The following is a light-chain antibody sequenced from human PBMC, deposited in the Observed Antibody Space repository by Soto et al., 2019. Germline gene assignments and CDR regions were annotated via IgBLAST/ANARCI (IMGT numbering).Light chain of an antibody. CDR2: GAS. Sequence: ILLTQSPGHLSLSPRERATRSCRASQSVSNNYLAWYQQKPGQAPRLLIYGASNRATGIPARFSGSGSGTEFTLTISSLESEDFAVYYCQQRSNWPPTFGQGTRLENK. CDR1: QSVSNNY. V-gene: IGKV3D-20*02. CDR3: QQRSNWPPT. J-gene: IGKJ5*01.